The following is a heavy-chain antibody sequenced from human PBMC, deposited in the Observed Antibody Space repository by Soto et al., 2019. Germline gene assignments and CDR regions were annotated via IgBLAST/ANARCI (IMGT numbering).Heavy chain of an antibody. J-gene: IGHJ3*02. D-gene: IGHD2-15*01. Sequence: GESLKISCKGSGYSFTSYWIGWVRQMPGKGLEWMGIIYPGDSDTRYSPSFQGQVTISADKSISTAYLQWSSLKASDTAMYYCATNLGYCSGGSCLNAFDIWGQGTMVTVSS. CDR1: GYSFTSYW. CDR2: IYPGDSDT. V-gene: IGHV5-51*01. CDR3: ATNLGYCSGGSCLNAFDI.